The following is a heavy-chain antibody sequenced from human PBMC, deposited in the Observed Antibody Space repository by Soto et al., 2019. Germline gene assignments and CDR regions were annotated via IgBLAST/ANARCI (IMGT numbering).Heavy chain of an antibody. Sequence: SETLSLTCTVSGGSISSYYWSWIRQPPGKGLEWIGYIYYSGSTNYNPSLKSRVTISVDTSKNQFSLKLSSVTAADTAVYYCARQAYTAYENCFDPWGQGTLVT. CDR1: GGSISSYY. CDR2: IYYSGST. D-gene: IGHD5-12*01. J-gene: IGHJ5*02. V-gene: IGHV4-59*08. CDR3: ARQAYTAYENCFDP.